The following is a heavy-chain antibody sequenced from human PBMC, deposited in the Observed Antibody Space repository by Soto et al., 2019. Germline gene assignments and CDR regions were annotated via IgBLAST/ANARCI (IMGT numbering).Heavy chain of an antibody. CDR3: AKGDTEEYFAF. Sequence: GKGLEWVAVISYDGSNKYYAYSVKGRFTISRDNSKNTLYLQMNSLRAEDTAVYYCAKGDTEEYFAFWRQGTLVIVSS. CDR2: ISYDGSNK. J-gene: IGHJ4*02. V-gene: IGHV3-30*18. D-gene: IGHD5-18*01.